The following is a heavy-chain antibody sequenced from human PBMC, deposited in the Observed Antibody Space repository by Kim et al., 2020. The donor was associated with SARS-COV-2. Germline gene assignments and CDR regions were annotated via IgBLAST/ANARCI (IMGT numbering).Heavy chain of an antibody. J-gene: IGHJ5*02. CDR3: ARDPVVPAAPTSGWFDP. D-gene: IGHD2-2*01. Sequence: GGSLRLSCAASGFTFSSYSMNWVRQAPGKGLEWVSSISSSSSYIYYADSVKGRFTISRDNAKNSLYLQMNSLRAEDTAVYYCARDPVVPAAPTSGWFDPWGQGTLVTVSS. CDR2: ISSSSSYI. V-gene: IGHV3-21*01. CDR1: GFTFSSYS.